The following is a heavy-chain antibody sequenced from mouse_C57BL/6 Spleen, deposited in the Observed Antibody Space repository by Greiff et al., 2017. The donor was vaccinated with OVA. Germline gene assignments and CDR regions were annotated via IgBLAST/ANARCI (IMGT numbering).Heavy chain of an antibody. CDR1: GFTFTDYY. V-gene: IGHV7-3*01. CDR2: IRNKANGYTT. Sequence: EVKLMESGGGLVQPGGSLSLSCAASGFTFTDYYMSWVRQPPGKALEWLGFIRNKANGYTTEYSASVKGRFTISRNTSQSILYLQMHALRAEDSATYYCARSFNSMDYWGQGTSVTVSS. J-gene: IGHJ4*01. CDR3: ARSFNSMDY. D-gene: IGHD4-1*02.